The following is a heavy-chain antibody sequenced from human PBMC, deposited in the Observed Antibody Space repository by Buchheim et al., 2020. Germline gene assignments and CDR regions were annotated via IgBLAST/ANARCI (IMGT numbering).Heavy chain of an antibody. D-gene: IGHD3-10*01. J-gene: IGHJ6*02. V-gene: IGHV4-39*07. CDR3: AAQYGSGLKNYYYGMDV. CDR1: GGSISSSSYY. CDR2: IYYSGST. Sequence: QLQLQESGPGLVKPSETLSLTCTVSGGSISSSSYYWGWIRQPPGKGLEWIGSIYYSGSTYYNPSLKSRVTISVDTYKNQFSLKLSSVTAADTAVYYCAAQYGSGLKNYYYGMDVWGQGTT.